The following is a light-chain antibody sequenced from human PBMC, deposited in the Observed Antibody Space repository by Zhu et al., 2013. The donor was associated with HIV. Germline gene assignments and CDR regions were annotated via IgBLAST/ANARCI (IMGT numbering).Light chain of an antibody. J-gene: IGKJ5*01. CDR3: QQYAGSPIT. CDR2: WAS. V-gene: IGKV4-1*01. Sequence: DIVMTQSPDSLAVSLGERATINCKSSQSVLYSSNNKNYLAWYQQKPGQPPKLLIYWASTRQSGVPDRFSGGGSGTDFTLTISRLEPADFAVYYCQQYAGSPITFGQGTRLDIK. CDR1: QSVLYSSNNKNY.